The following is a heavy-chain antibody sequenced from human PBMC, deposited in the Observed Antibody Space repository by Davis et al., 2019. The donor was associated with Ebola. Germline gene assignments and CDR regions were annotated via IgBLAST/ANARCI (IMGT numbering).Heavy chain of an antibody. CDR2: ISGSGGST. J-gene: IGHJ4*02. V-gene: IGHV3-23*01. Sequence: GESLKISCAASGFTFSSYAMSWVRQAPGKGLEWVSAISGSGGSTYYADSVKGRFTISRDNSKKTLYLQMNSLRAEDTAVYYCARTPFGEWLFGDYYFDYWGQGTLVTVSS. D-gene: IGHD3-3*02. CDR1: GFTFSSYA. CDR3: ARTPFGEWLFGDYYFDY.